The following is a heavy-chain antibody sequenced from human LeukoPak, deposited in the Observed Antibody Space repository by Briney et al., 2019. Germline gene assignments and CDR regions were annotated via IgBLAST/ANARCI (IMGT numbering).Heavy chain of an antibody. CDR2: LSGSGGST. J-gene: IGHJ4*02. V-gene: IGHV3-23*01. D-gene: IGHD1-7*01. Sequence: RGCLRLSCAASGVTFSSYAMRWVRQAPGKGLGWVSGLSGSGGSTYYADSVKGRFTISRDNSKNTLYLQMNNLRAEDPAVYYCAKGKNNWNYVPDYWGQGTLVTVSS. CDR3: AKGKNNWNYVPDY. CDR1: GVTFSSYA.